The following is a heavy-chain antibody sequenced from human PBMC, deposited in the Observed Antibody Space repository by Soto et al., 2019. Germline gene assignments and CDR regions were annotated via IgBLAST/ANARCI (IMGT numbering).Heavy chain of an antibody. CDR2: IYFSGGT. J-gene: IGHJ4*02. V-gene: IGHV4-59*01. CDR1: GGSISNYY. D-gene: IGHD2-8*02. Sequence: SETLSLTCTVSGGSISNYYWSWILQPPGKGLEWIGYIYFSGGTNYNPSLKSRVTISIDTSKNQFSLKLTSVTAADTAVYYCARGSTGTSYFFDYWGQGTLVTVSS. CDR3: ARGSTGTSYFFDY.